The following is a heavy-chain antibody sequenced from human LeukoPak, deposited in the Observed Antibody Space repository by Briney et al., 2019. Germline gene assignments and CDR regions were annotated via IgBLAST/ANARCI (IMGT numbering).Heavy chain of an antibody. V-gene: IGHV3-64D*06. Sequence: PGGSLRLSCSASGFTFSSYAMHWVRQAPGKGLEYVSAISSNGGSTYYVDSVKGRFTISRDNSKNTLYLQMSSLRAEDTAVYHCVKGPAAMPPYYYGMDVWGKGTTVAVSS. J-gene: IGHJ6*04. CDR2: ISSNGGST. CDR1: GFTFSSYA. CDR3: VKGPAAMPPYYYGMDV. D-gene: IGHD2-2*01.